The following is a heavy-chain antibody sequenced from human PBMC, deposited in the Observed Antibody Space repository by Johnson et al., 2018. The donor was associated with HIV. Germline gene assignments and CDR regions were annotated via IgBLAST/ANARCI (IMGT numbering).Heavy chain of an antibody. Sequence: VQLVESGGGVVQPGGSLRLSCAASGFTFSSYAMSWVRQAPGKGLEWVSAISGSGGSTYYADSVKGRFPISRDNSKNPLYLQMNCLRAEDTAVYYCARDMGEMATPIRGLDAFDIWGQGTMVTVSS. CDR3: ARDMGEMATPIRGLDAFDI. CDR1: GFTFSSYA. J-gene: IGHJ3*02. CDR2: ISGSGGST. D-gene: IGHD5-24*01. V-gene: IGHV3-23*04.